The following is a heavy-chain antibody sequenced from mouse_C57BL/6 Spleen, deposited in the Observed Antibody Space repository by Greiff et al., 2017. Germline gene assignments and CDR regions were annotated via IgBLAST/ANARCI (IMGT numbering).Heavy chain of an antibody. CDR3: ARSNYYSNPYAMDD. J-gene: IGHJ4*01. Sequence: VQLQQPGAELVMPGASVKLSCKASGYTFTSYWMHWVKQRPGQGLEWIGEIDPSDSYTNYNQKVKGKSTLTVDKSSSTAYMQLSSLTSEDSAVYYCARSNYYSNPYAMDDWGQGTSVTVSS. CDR1: GYTFTSYW. V-gene: IGHV1-69*01. CDR2: IDPSDSYT. D-gene: IGHD2-5*01.